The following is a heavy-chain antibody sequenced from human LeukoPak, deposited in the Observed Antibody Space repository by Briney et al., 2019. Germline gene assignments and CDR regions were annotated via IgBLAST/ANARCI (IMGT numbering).Heavy chain of an antibody. J-gene: IGHJ6*02. V-gene: IGHV1-18*01. CDR1: GYAFTSYG. D-gene: IGHD2-15*01. CDR3: ARDQDIVVVVAASIEYYYYGMDV. Sequence: ASVKVSCKASGYAFTSYGISWVRQAPGQGLEWMGWISAYNGNTNYAQKLQGRVTMTTDTSTSTAYMELRSLRSDDTAVYYCARDQDIVVVVAASIEYYYYGMDVWGQGTTVTVSS. CDR2: ISAYNGNT.